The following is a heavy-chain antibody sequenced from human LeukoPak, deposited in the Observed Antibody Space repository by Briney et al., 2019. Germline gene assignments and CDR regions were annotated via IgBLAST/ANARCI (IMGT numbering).Heavy chain of an antibody. CDR1: GYTFTSYG. D-gene: IGHD1-26*01. V-gene: IGHV1-18*01. CDR2: ISAYNGNT. Sequence: ASVKVSCKASGYTFTSYGISWVRQAPGQGLEWMGWISAYNGNTNYAQELQGRVTMTTDTSTSTAYMELRSLRTDGTAVYYCARGRLVGATWSWFDPWGQGTLVTVSS. CDR3: ARGRLVGATWSWFDP. J-gene: IGHJ5*02.